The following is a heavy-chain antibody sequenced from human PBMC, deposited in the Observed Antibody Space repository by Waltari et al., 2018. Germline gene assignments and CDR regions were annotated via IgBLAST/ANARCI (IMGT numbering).Heavy chain of an antibody. J-gene: IGHJ4*02. D-gene: IGHD2-15*01. Sequence: QFQLVESGGGVVQPGRSLTLSCAASGSTFRRYGIHGVRQAPGKGLEWLALISYDAMTEYYADSVKGRFTVSRDNSKNLAFLQLNSLRPEDTAMYFCANAPSGGRFSLPGIDYWGQGTLVTVSS. CDR1: GSTFRRYG. V-gene: IGHV3-30*18. CDR2: ISYDAMTE. CDR3: ANAPSGGRFSLPGIDY.